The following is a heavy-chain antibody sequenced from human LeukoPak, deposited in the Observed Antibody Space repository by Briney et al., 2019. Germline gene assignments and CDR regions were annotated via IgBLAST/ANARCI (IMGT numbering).Heavy chain of an antibody. CDR3: ARVTKNNNGSYSHFDD. J-gene: IGHJ4*02. D-gene: IGHD1-26*01. Sequence: PSETLSLTCTVSGGSISSSSWTWIRQPAGKGLEWIGRIHSSGSTNYNPSLKSRVTMSAATSKNQFSLNLSSVTAADTAVYYCARVTKNNNGSYSHFDDWGQGTLVTVSS. CDR2: IHSSGST. V-gene: IGHV4-4*07. CDR1: GGSISSSS.